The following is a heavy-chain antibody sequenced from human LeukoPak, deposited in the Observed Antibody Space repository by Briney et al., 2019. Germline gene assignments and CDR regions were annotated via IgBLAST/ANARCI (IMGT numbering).Heavy chain of an antibody. CDR2: INPNSGGT. D-gene: IGHD5-12*01. J-gene: IGHJ4*02. CDR1: GYTFTSYA. Sequence: ASVKVSCKASGYTFTSYAMNWVRQAPGQGLEWMGWINPNSGGTNYAQKFQGRVTMTRDTSISTAYMELSRLRSDDTAVYYCVGYSGYDNTFDYWGQGTLVTVSS. V-gene: IGHV1-2*02. CDR3: VGYSGYDNTFDY.